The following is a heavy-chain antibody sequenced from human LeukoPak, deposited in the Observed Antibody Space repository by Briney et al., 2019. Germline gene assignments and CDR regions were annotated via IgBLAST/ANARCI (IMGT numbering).Heavy chain of an antibody. V-gene: IGHV3-23*01. J-gene: IGHJ4*02. CDR2: ISGSGGST. CDR1: GFTFSSYA. D-gene: IGHD6-19*01. Sequence: GGSLRLSCAASGFTFSSYAMSWVRQAPGKGLEWVSAISGSGGSTYYADSVKGRFTISRDNSKNTLYLQMNSLRAEDTAVYYCAKDSSGWQPDLDYFDYWGQGTLVTVSS. CDR3: AKDSSGWQPDLDYFDY.